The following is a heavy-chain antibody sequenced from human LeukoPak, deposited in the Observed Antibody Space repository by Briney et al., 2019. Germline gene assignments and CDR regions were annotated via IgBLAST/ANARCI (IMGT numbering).Heavy chain of an antibody. V-gene: IGHV3-30*19. D-gene: IGHD6-13*01. J-gene: IGHJ4*02. CDR2: ISYDGSNK. Sequence: GGSLRLSCAASGFTFSSYGMHWVRQAPGKGLEWVAVISYDGSNKYYADSVKGRFTISRDNSKNTLYLQMNSLRAEDTAVYYCARRSRYSSSWYGTLLDYWGQGTLVTVSS. CDR1: GFTFSSYG. CDR3: ARRSRYSSSWYGTLLDY.